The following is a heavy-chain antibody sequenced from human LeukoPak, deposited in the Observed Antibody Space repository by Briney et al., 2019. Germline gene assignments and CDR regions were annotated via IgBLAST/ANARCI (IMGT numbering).Heavy chain of an antibody. D-gene: IGHD6-19*01. CDR2: ISSSSSYI. CDR1: GFTFSSYS. V-gene: IGHV3-21*01. Sequence: GGSLRLSCAASGFTFSSYSMNWVRQAPGKGLESVSPISSSSSYIYYADSVKGRFTISRDNAKNSLYLQMNSLRAEDTAVYYCARGRVGSGSLAEYFQHWGQGTLVTVSS. J-gene: IGHJ1*01. CDR3: ARGRVGSGSLAEYFQH.